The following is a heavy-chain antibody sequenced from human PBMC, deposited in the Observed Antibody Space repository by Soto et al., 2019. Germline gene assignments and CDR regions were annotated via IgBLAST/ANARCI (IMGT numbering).Heavy chain of an antibody. Sequence: PSETLSLTCTASGGSISSNYWTWIRQPPGKGLEWIGYVYNSGSTNYNPSLKSRVTISEDTSKSQFSLKVNSMTAADTAVYYCARYRREAVAGYTLDNWGQGMLVTVSS. V-gene: IGHV4-59*01. CDR1: GGSISSNY. D-gene: IGHD6-13*01. CDR2: VYNSGST. CDR3: ARYRREAVAGYTLDN. J-gene: IGHJ4*02.